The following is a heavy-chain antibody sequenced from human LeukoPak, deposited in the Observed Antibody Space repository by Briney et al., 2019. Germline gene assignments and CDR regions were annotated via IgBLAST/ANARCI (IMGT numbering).Heavy chain of an antibody. CDR3: ATSMVGGVYADAAFDI. V-gene: IGHV4-4*07. CDR1: GGTISSYY. CDR2: IYTSGST. Sequence: SETLSLTCTVSGGTISSYYWIWIRQPAGKELEWIMRIYTSGSTNYNPSLKSRVTMSVDTSNNQFSLKLSSVTAADTAVYYCATSMVGGVYADAAFDIWGQGTMVTVSS. D-gene: IGHD3-10*01. J-gene: IGHJ3*02.